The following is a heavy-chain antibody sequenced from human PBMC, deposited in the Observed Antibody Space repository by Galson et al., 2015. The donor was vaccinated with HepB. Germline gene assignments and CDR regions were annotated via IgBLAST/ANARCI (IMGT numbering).Heavy chain of an antibody. CDR1: GGSFSGYY. CDR2: INHSGST. CDR3: ARVGRYSYHDY. J-gene: IGHJ4*02. V-gene: IGHV4-34*01. Sequence: TLSLTCAVYGGSFSGYYWSWIRQPPGKGLEWIGEINHSGSTNYNPSLKSRVTISVDTSKNQFSLKLSSVTAADTAVYYCARVGRYSYHDYWGQGTLVTVSS. D-gene: IGHD5-18*01.